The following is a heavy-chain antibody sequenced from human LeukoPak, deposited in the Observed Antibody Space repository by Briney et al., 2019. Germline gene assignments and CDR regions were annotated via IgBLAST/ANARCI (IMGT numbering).Heavy chain of an antibody. J-gene: IGHJ4*02. D-gene: IGHD6-13*01. CDR2: ISSSSSYI. CDR1: GFTFSSYS. V-gene: IGHV3-21*01. CDR3: ASNPLYCSSWNPAHFDY. Sequence: GGSLRLSCAASGFTFSSYSMNWVRQAPGKGLEWVSSISSSSSYIYYADSVKGRFTISRDNAKNSLYLQMNSLRAEDTAVYYCASNPLYCSSWNPAHFDYWGQGNLVTVSS.